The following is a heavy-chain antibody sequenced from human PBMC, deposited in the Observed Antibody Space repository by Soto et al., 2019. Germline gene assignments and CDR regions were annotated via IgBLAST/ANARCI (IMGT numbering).Heavy chain of an antibody. D-gene: IGHD6-19*01. CDR1: GGTLNKHA. V-gene: IGHV1-69*01. J-gene: IGHJ3*01. CDR2: IIPMFGIA. CDR3: ARGGTRGWLKGAYDV. Sequence: QVQLVQSGAEVKKPGSSVKVSCRASGGTLNKHAITWVRRAPGLGLEWLGGIIPMFGIANYPQKFQGRVTITADASTNTSHMELNSLTSDDTAVYYCARGGTRGWLKGAYDVWGQGTMVTVSS.